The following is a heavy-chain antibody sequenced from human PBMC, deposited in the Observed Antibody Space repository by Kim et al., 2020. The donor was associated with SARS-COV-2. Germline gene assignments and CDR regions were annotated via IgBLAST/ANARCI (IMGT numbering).Heavy chain of an antibody. CDR2: ISWDGGST. CDR3: AKDTSPVVPAYYFDY. J-gene: IGHJ4*02. CDR1: GFTFDDYT. V-gene: IGHV3-43*01. Sequence: GGSLRLSCAASGFTFDDYTMHWVRQAPGKGLEWVSLISWDGGSTYYADSVKGRFTISRDNSKNSLYLQMNSLRTEDTALYYCAKDTSPVVPAYYFDYWGQGTLVTVSS. D-gene: IGHD2-2*01.